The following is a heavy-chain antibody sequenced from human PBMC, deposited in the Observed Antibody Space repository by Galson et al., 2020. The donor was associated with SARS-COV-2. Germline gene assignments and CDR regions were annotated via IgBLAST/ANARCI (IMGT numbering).Heavy chain of an antibody. V-gene: IGHV4-61*02. Sequence: SETLSLTCTVSGGSIGSGSYYWSWIRQPAEKGLEWIGLIFPRGTTNYNPSIKSRITISVDTSKNQISLKLRSVTAADTAVYYCARFPAGTGYLDYWGQGTLVTVSS. J-gene: IGHJ4*02. CDR3: ARFPAGTGYLDY. CDR2: IFPRGTT. D-gene: IGHD6-19*01. CDR1: GGSIGSGSYY.